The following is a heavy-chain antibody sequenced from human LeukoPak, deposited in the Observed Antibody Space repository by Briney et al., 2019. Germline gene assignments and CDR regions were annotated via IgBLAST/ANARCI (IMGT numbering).Heavy chain of an antibody. D-gene: IGHD3/OR15-3a*01. CDR1: GGTFSSYA. J-gene: IGHJ4*02. CDR3: ARGQHESDFLIDY. CDR2: IIPIFGTA. V-gene: IGHV1-69*13. Sequence: SVKVSCKASGGTFSSYAISWVRQAPGQGLEWMGGIIPIFGTANYAQKFQGRVTITADESTSTAYMELSSLRSEVTAVYYCARGQHESDFLIDYWGQGTLVTVSS.